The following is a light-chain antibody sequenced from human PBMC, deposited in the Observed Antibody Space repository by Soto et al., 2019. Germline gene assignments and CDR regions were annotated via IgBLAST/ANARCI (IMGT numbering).Light chain of an antibody. CDR2: AAS. CDR1: QSISSY. J-gene: IGKJ2*01. Sequence: DIQMTQSPSSLSASVGDRVTITCRASQSISSYLNWYQQKPGKAPKLLIYAASSLQSGVPSRFSGSGSGTDFTLTISSLQPEDFATYYCQQSCSTPPPFGQGTKLEIK. CDR3: QQSCSTPPP. V-gene: IGKV1-39*01.